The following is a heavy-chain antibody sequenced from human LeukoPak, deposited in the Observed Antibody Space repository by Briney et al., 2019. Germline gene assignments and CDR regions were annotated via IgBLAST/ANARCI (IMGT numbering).Heavy chain of an antibody. CDR1: RFTFSGYR. CDR3: ARANPPPISFFDL. Sequence: GGALRLSCAASRFTFSGYRMNGVRQAAGKGVEGVSSISGKGRSKYYADSVKGRLTISRDNAQHSLYLQMTSLRAEDTAVYYCARANPPPISFFDLWGQGTLVTVSS. D-gene: IGHD3-9*01. CDR2: ISGKGRSK. J-gene: IGHJ4*02. V-gene: IGHV3-21*01.